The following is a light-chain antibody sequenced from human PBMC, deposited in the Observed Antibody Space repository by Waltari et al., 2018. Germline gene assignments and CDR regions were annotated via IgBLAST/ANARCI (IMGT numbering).Light chain of an antibody. J-gene: IGLJ6*01. CDR1: SSDVGGYDY. V-gene: IGLV2-14*03. Sequence: QSALTQPVSVSGSLGQSITISCTGTSSDVGGYDYVSWYQQHPNKAPRLLIDGVRNRPSGISSRFSASKSGNTASLTISGLQSDDESHYYCSSYIRSGARIFGSGTKVTVL. CDR2: GVR. CDR3: SSYIRSGARI.